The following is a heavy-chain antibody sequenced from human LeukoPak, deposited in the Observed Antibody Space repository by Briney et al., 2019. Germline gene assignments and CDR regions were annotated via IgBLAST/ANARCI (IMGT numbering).Heavy chain of an antibody. V-gene: IGHV5-51*01. J-gene: IGHJ4*02. CDR1: GYTSTSYG. CDR3: ARQDRDSSGWYLDY. CDR2: IYPGDSDT. Sequence: GASLKVSCKASGYTSTSYGISWVRQMPGKGLEWMGIIYPGDSDTRYSPSFQGQVTISADKSISTAYLQWSSLKASDTAMYYCARQDRDSSGWYLDYWGQGTLVTVSS. D-gene: IGHD6-19*01.